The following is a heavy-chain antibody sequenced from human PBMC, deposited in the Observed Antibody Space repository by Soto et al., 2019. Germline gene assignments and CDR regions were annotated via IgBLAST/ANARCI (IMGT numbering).Heavy chain of an antibody. CDR1: GDSISTDY. CDR2: IYHSGSI. V-gene: IGHV4-30-2*01. Sequence: PSETLSHTCTVSGDSISTDYWSWIRQPPGKGLEWIGYIYHSGSIYYNPSLKSRVTISVDRSKNQFSLKLSSVTAADTAVYYCARVPDYWGQGTLVTVSS. J-gene: IGHJ4*02. CDR3: ARVPDY.